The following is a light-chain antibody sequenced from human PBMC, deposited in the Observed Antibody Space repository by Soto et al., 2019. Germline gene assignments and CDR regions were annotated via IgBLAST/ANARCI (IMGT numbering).Light chain of an antibody. J-gene: IGLJ2*01. V-gene: IGLV2-8*01. Sequence: QSVLTQPPSASGSPGQSVTISCTGAASNVGGYNYVSWYQQHPGKPPKLIISEFRERASGVPDRFSASTSGNTASLTVSGLQAEDEADYYCSSYAGSNNVIFGGGTQLTVL. CDR1: ASNVGGYNY. CDR3: SSYAGSNNVI. CDR2: EFR.